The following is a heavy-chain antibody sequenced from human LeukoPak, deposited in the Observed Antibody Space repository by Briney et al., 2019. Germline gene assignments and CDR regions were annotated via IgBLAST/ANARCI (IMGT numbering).Heavy chain of an antibody. Sequence: GGSLRLSCAASGFTFSSYWMSWVRQAPGKGLEWVANIKQDGSEKYYVDSVKGRFTISRDNAKNSLYLQMNSLRAEDTAVYYCARAGGSYAPPGDSSYYYRDVGGKG. V-gene: IGHV3-7*04. CDR2: IKQDGSEK. D-gene: IGHD3-10*01. J-gene: IGHJ6*03. CDR1: GFTFSSYW. CDR3: ARAGGSYAPPGDSSYYYRDV.